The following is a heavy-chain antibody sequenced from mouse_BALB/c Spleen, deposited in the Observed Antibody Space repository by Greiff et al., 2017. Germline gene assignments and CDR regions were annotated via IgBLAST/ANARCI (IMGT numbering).Heavy chain of an antibody. CDR3: ARDYGSIYAMDY. D-gene: IGHD1-1*01. CDR2: ISDGGSYT. CDR1: GFTFSDYY. V-gene: IGHV5-4*02. J-gene: IGHJ4*01. Sequence: EVKLMESGGGLVKPGGSLKLSCAASGFTFSDYYMYWVRQTPEKRLEWVATISDGGSYTYYPDSVKGRFTISRDNAKDNLYLQMSSLKSEDTAMYYCARDYGSIYAMDYWGQGTSVTVSS.